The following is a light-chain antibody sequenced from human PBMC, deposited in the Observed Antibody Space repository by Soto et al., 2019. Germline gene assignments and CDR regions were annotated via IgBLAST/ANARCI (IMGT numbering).Light chain of an antibody. Sequence: EIVMTQSPATLSESPGERATLSCRASQSVSRNLAWYQQKRGQAPRLLIYGTSTRATGTPPRFSGSGSGTEFTLTISSLQSEDFAVYYCQQYNNWPLTFGGWTKVEIK. CDR3: QQYNNWPLT. CDR2: GTS. CDR1: QSVSRN. J-gene: IGKJ4*01. V-gene: IGKV3-15*01.